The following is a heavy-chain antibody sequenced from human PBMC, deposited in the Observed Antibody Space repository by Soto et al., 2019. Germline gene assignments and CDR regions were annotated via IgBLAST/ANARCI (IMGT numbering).Heavy chain of an antibody. V-gene: IGHV3-21*06. CDR2: ISSTTNYI. CDR1: GLTFTRYS. Sequence: AGGSLRLSCAASGLTFTRYSMNWVRQAPGKGLEWVSSISSTTNYIYYGDSMKGRFTISRDDAKNSLYLEMNSLRAEDTAVYYCARESEDLTSNFDYWGRGTLVTVSS. J-gene: IGHJ4*02. CDR3: ARESEDLTSNFDY.